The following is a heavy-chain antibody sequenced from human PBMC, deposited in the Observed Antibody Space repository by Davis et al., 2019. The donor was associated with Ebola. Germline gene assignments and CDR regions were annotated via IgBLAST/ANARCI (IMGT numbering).Heavy chain of an antibody. CDR3: ARVSRGVVEYQLLYDY. Sequence: ASVKVSCKASGYTFTGYYMHWVRQAPGQGLEWMGWINPNSGGTNYAQKFQGWVTMTRDTSISTAYMELSRLRSDDTAVYYCARVSRGVVEYQLLYDYWGQGTLVTVSS. J-gene: IGHJ4*02. V-gene: IGHV1-2*04. CDR1: GYTFTGYY. D-gene: IGHD2-2*02. CDR2: INPNSGGT.